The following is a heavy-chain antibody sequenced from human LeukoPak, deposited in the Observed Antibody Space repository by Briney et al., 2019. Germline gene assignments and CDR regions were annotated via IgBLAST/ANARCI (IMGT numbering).Heavy chain of an antibody. J-gene: IGHJ5*02. CDR3: ARELQGSGFDP. V-gene: IGHV3-48*03. CDR1: GFTFSSYE. Sequence: PGGSLRLSCAASGFTFSSYEMNWVRQAPGKGLEFVSYISSSGGTIHYADSVKGRFTISRDNARNSLYLQMDSLRAEDTSIYYCARELQGSGFDPWGQGTLVTVSS. D-gene: IGHD6-19*01. CDR2: ISSSGGTI.